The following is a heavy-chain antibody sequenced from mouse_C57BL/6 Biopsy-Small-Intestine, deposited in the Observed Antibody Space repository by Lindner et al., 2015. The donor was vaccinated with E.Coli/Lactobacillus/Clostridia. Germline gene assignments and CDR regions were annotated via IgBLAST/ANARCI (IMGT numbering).Heavy chain of an antibody. CDR3: ARSDYGSSYVWFTY. CDR2: IYPGDGDT. J-gene: IGHJ3*01. D-gene: IGHD1-1*01. CDR1: GFVFSSYW. Sequence: VQLQESGAELVKPGASVRISCKASGFVFSSYWMNWVKQRPGKGLEWIGQIYPGDGDTNYNGKFKGKATLTADKSSSTAYMQLSSLTSEDSAVYFCARSDYGSSYVWFTYWGQGTLATVSA. V-gene: IGHV1-80*01.